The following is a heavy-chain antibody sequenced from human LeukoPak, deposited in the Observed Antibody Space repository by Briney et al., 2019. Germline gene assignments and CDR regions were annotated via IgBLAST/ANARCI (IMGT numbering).Heavy chain of an antibody. J-gene: IGHJ4*02. Sequence: TGGSLRLSCAASGFTFSNYALTWVRQAPGKGLEWVSAISGSGSATYYADSLKGRFAISRDNSKNTLYLQMSSLRAEDTAMYYCAGAVVRAREIHWGQGTQVTVSS. CDR1: GFTFSNYA. CDR2: ISGSGSAT. D-gene: IGHD3-10*01. V-gene: IGHV3-23*01. CDR3: AGAVVRAREIH.